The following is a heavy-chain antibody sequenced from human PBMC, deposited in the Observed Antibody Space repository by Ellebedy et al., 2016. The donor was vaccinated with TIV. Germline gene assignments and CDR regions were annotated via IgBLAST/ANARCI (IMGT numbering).Heavy chain of an antibody. Sequence: GESLKISCAASGFTFSSAWMSWVRQAPGKGLQWVANIKQDGSEKYCVDSVKGRFTISRDNAKNSLYLQMNSLRAEDTAVYYCARGRGLGTWGQGTLVTVSS. D-gene: IGHD3-16*01. CDR3: ARGRGLGT. CDR2: IKQDGSEK. V-gene: IGHV3-7*03. CDR1: GFTFSSAW. J-gene: IGHJ5*02.